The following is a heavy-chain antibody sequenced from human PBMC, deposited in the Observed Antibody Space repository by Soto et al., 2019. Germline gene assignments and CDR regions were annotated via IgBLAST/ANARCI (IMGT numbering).Heavy chain of an antibody. CDR1: GFTFSSYG. Sequence: QVQLVESGGGVVQPGRSLRLSCAASGFTFSSYGMHWVRQAPGKGLEWVAVISYDGSNKYYADSVKGRFTISRDNSKNTLYLQMNSLRAEDTAVYYCAKDLGLAYCGGDCYSGTDYWGQLTLVTVSS. V-gene: IGHV3-30*18. CDR3: AKDLGLAYCGGDCYSGTDY. CDR2: ISYDGSNK. J-gene: IGHJ4*02. D-gene: IGHD2-21*02.